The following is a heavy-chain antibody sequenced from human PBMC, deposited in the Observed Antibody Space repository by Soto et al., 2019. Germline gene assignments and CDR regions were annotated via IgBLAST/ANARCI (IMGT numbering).Heavy chain of an antibody. CDR3: ATLDRPVVALPPALRGNEYFDL. Sequence: QMQLVESGGGLVKPGGSLRLSCTASGFTFSGFYMTWIRQAPGRGLQWIAYISNGARTTYYADSVRGRFTISRDNAKKTLFLQMNSLRIEDTATYFCATLDRPVVALPPALRGNEYFDLWGRGTRVTVSS. D-gene: IGHD2-2*01. J-gene: IGHJ2*01. CDR1: GFTFSGFY. CDR2: ISNGARTT. V-gene: IGHV3-11*01.